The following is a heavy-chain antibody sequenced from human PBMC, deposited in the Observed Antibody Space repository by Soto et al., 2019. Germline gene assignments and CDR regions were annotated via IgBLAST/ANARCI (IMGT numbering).Heavy chain of an antibody. CDR2: IVPMFGIP. CDR1: GGTFSSYA. D-gene: IGHD6-6*01. Sequence: QVQLVQSGAEVKKPGSSVKVSCKASGGTFSSYAINWVRQAPGQGLEWMGRIVPMFGIPNLAPKLQGRVTMTADTSTTTASMELSSLRSEDTAVYYCASGPYTSSSAGYYYYYMDVWGKGTTVTVSS. J-gene: IGHJ6*03. V-gene: IGHV1-69*02. CDR3: ASGPYTSSSAGYYYYYMDV.